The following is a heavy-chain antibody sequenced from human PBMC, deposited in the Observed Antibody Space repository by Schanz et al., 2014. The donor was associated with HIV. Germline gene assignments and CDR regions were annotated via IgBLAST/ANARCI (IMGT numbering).Heavy chain of an antibody. Sequence: QVQLVESGGGVVQPGRSLRLSCAASGFIFSSYGMHWVRQAPGKGLEWVAVIWYDGSNKYYADSVKGRFTISRDNSKNTLYLQMSSLRAEDTAVYYCVRDQGTTWISGGNWFDPWGQGTLVTVSS. CDR1: GFIFSSYG. V-gene: IGHV3-33*01. D-gene: IGHD1-1*01. J-gene: IGHJ5*02. CDR3: VRDQGTTWISGGNWFDP. CDR2: IWYDGSNK.